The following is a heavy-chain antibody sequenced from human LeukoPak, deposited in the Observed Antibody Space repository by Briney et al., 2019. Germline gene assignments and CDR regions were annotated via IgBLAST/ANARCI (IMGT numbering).Heavy chain of an antibody. CDR1: GYIFTNFG. CDR2: ISGYNGNT. D-gene: IGHD4-17*01. CDR3: ASVTTVTTKGHGAFDV. Sequence: ASVKVSCKASGYIFTNFGISWVRQARGQGLEWMGWISGYNGNTKYVQKFQGRVTMTTDTSTSTAYMELRSLRSDDTAVYYCASVTTVTTKGHGAFDVWGQRDNGHRLF. J-gene: IGHJ3*01. V-gene: IGHV1-18*01.